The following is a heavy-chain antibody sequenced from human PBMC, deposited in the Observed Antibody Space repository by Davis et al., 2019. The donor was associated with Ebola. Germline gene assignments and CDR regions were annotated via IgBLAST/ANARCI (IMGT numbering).Heavy chain of an antibody. J-gene: IGHJ4*02. CDR2: ISSFSSYT. D-gene: IGHD4-17*01. V-gene: IGHV3-11*06. CDR3: AREGDYGDYGY. Sequence: GGSLRLSCAASGFTFSDYYMTWIRQAPGKGLEWVSYISSFSSYTNYADSVKGRFTISRDNAKNSLYLQMNSLRAEDTAVYYCAREGDYGDYGYWGQGTLVTVSS. CDR1: GFTFSDYY.